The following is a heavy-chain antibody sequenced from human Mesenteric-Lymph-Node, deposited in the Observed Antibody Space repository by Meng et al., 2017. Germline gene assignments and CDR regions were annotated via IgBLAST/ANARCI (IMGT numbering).Heavy chain of an antibody. CDR1: GCTFSDYY. J-gene: IGHJ3*02. Sequence: VHVLWCGGCLVRPGGSLRLSLAASGCTFSDYYMSWIRQGFGKGLEWVSYICSSGSTIYYADSVKGRFTISRDNAKNSLYLQMNRLRAEDTAVYYCARGMPEASAFDIWGQGTMVTVSS. CDR3: ARGMPEASAFDI. V-gene: IGHV3-11*01. CDR2: ICSSGSTI. D-gene: IGHD2-2*01.